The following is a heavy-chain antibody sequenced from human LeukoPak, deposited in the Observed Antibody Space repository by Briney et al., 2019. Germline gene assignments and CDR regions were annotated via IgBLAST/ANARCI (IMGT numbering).Heavy chain of an antibody. CDR1: GFTSSSYW. D-gene: IGHD5-12*01. CDR2: INSDGSST. Sequence: GGSLRLSCAASGFTSSSYWMHWGRQAPGKGMVWVSRINSDGSSTSYADSVKGRFTISRDNAKNTLYLQMNSLRAEDTAVYYCARDPGIVATMGYFDYWGQGTLVTVSS. V-gene: IGHV3-74*01. J-gene: IGHJ4*02. CDR3: ARDPGIVATMGYFDY.